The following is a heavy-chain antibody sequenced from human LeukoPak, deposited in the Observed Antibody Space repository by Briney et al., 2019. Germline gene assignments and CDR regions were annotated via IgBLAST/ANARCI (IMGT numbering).Heavy chain of an antibody. V-gene: IGHV3-30*04. D-gene: IGHD2-2*02. CDR3: ARDLVVVPAATPINYYYYGMDV. Sequence: PGGSLRLSCAAPGFTFSSYAMHWVRHAPGKGLEWVAVISYDGSNKYYADSVKGRFTISRDNSKNTLYLQMNSLRAEDTAVYYCARDLVVVPAATPINYYYYGMDVWGQGTTVTVSS. CDR1: GFTFSSYA. CDR2: ISYDGSNK. J-gene: IGHJ6*02.